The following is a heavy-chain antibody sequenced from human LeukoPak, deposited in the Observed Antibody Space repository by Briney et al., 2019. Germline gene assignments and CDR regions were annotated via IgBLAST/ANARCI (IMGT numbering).Heavy chain of an antibody. Sequence: GGSLRLSCAASGFTFSSHLMHWVRQAPGKGLVWVSRISSDGTYTNYADSVRGRFTISRDNAKNTLYLQMNSLRAEDTAVYYCARDITGTTYYYYYGMDVWGQGTTVTVSS. D-gene: IGHD1-7*01. CDR2: ISSDGTYT. CDR1: GFTFSSHL. V-gene: IGHV3-74*01. J-gene: IGHJ6*02. CDR3: ARDITGTTYYYYYGMDV.